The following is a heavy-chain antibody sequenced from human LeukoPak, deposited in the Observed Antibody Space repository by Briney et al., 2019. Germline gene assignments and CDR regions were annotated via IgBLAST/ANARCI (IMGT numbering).Heavy chain of an antibody. Sequence: GSLRLSCAASGFTFSSYEMNWVRQAPGKGLECIGTIYYSGSTYYNPSLKSRVTISVDTSKNQFSLKLTSVTAADTAVYYCARGSWQVAEEVYWGQGALVTVSS. CDR1: GFTFSSYE. CDR3: ARGSWQVAEEVY. V-gene: IGHV4-39*07. CDR2: IYYSGST. J-gene: IGHJ4*02. D-gene: IGHD3-10*01.